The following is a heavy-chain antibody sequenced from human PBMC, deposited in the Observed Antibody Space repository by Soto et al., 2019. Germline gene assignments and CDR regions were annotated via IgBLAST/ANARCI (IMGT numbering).Heavy chain of an antibody. Sequence: QVQLVESGGGVVQPGRSLRLSCAASGFTFSSYGMHWVRQAPGKGLEWVAVIWYDGSNKYYADSVKGRFTNSRDNSKNTLYLQMNSLRAEDTAVYYRARDTTVRGVMAGWFDPWGQGTLVTVSS. J-gene: IGHJ5*02. D-gene: IGHD3-10*01. CDR3: ARDTTVRGVMAGWFDP. CDR1: GFTFSSYG. CDR2: IWYDGSNK. V-gene: IGHV3-33*01.